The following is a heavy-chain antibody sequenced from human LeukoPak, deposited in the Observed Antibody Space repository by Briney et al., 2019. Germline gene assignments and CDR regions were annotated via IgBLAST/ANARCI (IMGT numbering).Heavy chain of an antibody. V-gene: IGHV4-39*01. D-gene: IGHD5-18*01. J-gene: IGHJ4*02. Sequence: SETLSLTCTVSGGSISSSSYYWGWIRQPPGKGLEWFGSIYYSGNTYYNPSLKSRVTISVGTSKIQFSLKLSSVTAADTAVYYCARLSGNSYGSVDYWGQGTLVTVFS. CDR1: GGSISSSSYY. CDR2: IYYSGNT. CDR3: ARLSGNSYGSVDY.